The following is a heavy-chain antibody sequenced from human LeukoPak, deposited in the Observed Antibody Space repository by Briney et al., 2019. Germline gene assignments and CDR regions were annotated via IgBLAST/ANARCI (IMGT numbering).Heavy chain of an antibody. J-gene: IGHJ4*02. Sequence: SETLSLTCAVYGESFSSYYWSWIRQPPGKGLEWIGEINHSGSTNYNPSLKSRVIISVDTSKNQFSLKLSSVTAADTAVYYCARVDYRDYSKDFDYWGQGTLVTVSS. V-gene: IGHV4-34*01. D-gene: IGHD4-17*01. CDR2: INHSGST. CDR1: GESFSSYY. CDR3: ARVDYRDYSKDFDY.